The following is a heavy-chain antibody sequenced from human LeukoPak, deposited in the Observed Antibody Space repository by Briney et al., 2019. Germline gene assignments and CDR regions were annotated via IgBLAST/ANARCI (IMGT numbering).Heavy chain of an antibody. J-gene: IGHJ6*03. V-gene: IGHV3-11*04. CDR2: ISSSGNTI. CDR3: ARDPYSGSYGDYYYYYMDV. Sequence: GRSLRLSCAASGFTFSDYYMSWIRQAPGKGLEWVSYISSSGNTIYYADSVKGRFTISRDNAKNSLYLQMNSLRAEDTAVYYCARDPYSGSYGDYYYYYMDVWGKGTTVTISS. CDR1: GFTFSDYY. D-gene: IGHD1-26*01.